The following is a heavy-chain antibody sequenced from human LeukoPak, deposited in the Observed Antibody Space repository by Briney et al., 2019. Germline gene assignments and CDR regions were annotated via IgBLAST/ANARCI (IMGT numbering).Heavy chain of an antibody. CDR3: ARGRSYYDSSGYGFDY. J-gene: IGHJ4*02. D-gene: IGHD3-22*01. CDR1: GGSISSYY. V-gene: IGHV4-34*01. Sequence: SETLSLTCTVSGGSISSYYWSWIRQPPGKGLEWIGEINHSGSTNYNPSLKSRVTISVDTSKNQFSLKLSSVTAADTAVYYCARGRSYYDSSGYGFDYWGQGTLVTVSS. CDR2: INHSGST.